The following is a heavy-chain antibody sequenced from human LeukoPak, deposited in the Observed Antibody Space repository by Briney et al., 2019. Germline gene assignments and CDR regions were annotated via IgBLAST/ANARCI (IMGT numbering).Heavy chain of an antibody. D-gene: IGHD3-10*01. CDR2: INPNSGGT. V-gene: IGHV1-2*02. Sequence: ASVKVSCKASGYTFTGYYMHWVRQAPGQGLEWMGWINPNSGGTNYAQKFQGRVTMTRDTSISTAYMELSRLRSDDTAVYYCARVPVLLWFGELRPSNWFDPWGQGTLVTVSS. J-gene: IGHJ5*02. CDR1: GYTFTGYY. CDR3: ARVPVLLWFGELRPSNWFDP.